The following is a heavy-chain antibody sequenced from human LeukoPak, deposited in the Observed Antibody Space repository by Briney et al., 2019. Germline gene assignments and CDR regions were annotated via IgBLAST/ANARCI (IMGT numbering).Heavy chain of an antibody. V-gene: IGHV3-53*01. D-gene: IGHD3-22*01. J-gene: IGHJ3*02. CDR3: ARESYDSSGWEALVI. CDR2: IYSGGST. CDR1: GFTVSSNY. Sequence: GGSLRLSCAASGFTVSSNYMSWVRQAPGKGLEWVSVIYSGGSTYYADSVKGRFTISRDNSKNTLYLQMNSLRAEDTAVYYCARESYDSSGWEALVILGQGTMVTVSS.